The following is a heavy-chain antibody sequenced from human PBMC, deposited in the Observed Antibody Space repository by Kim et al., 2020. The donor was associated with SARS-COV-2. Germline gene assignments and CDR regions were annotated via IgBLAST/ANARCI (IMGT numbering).Heavy chain of an antibody. Sequence: ARFTISRDNAKNSLYLQTNSLRAEDTAVYYCARDSSYYGSGSGVGFDYWGQGTLVTVSS. D-gene: IGHD3-10*01. J-gene: IGHJ4*02. V-gene: IGHV3-11*06. CDR3: ARDSSYYGSGSGVGFDY.